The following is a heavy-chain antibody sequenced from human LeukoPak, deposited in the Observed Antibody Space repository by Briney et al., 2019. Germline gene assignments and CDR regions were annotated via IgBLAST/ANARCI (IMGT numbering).Heavy chain of an antibody. CDR1: GFTFSSYT. D-gene: IGHD3-10*01. CDR2: ISSGSTSI. J-gene: IGHJ4*02. V-gene: IGHV3-48*01. CDR3: ARGDYYGSGSNSLDY. Sequence: GGSLRLSCAASGFTFSSYTMNWVRQAPGKGLEWVSYISSGSTSIYYADSVKGRFTISRDNSKNTLYLQMNSLRAEDTAVYYCARGDYYGSGSNSLDYWGQGTLVTVSS.